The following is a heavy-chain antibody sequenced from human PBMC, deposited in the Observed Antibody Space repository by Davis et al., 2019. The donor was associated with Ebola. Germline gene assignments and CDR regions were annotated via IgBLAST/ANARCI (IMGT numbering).Heavy chain of an antibody. CDR1: GYSFTSYW. Sequence: GESLKISCKGSGYSFTSYWIGWVRQMPGKGLEWVGIIYPGDSDTRYSPSFQGQVTISVDKSISTAYLQWSSLKASDTAMHYCARGRSYYDSSGYPHTDGFDIWGQGTMVTVSS. J-gene: IGHJ3*02. CDR2: IYPGDSDT. V-gene: IGHV5-51*01. CDR3: ARGRSYYDSSGYPHTDGFDI. D-gene: IGHD3-22*01.